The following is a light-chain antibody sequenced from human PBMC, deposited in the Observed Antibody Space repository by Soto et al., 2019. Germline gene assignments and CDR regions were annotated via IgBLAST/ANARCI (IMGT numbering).Light chain of an antibody. J-gene: IGKJ3*01. CDR3: QQRGNWPPLFT. V-gene: IGKV3-11*01. CDR2: DAS. Sequence: EIVLTQSPATLSLSPGERATLSCRASQSVGKFLAWYQQKPGQAPRLLIYDASNRATGIPARFSGSGSGTDFTLTISSLEPEDFAVYDCQQRGNWPPLFTFGPGTMVDIK. CDR1: QSVGKF.